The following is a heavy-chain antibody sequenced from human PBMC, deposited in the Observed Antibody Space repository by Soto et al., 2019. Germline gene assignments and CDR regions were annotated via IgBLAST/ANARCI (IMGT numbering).Heavy chain of an antibody. Sequence: TGGSLKLSFATTGFTFLFYKLNWVREGPGGGVEGVSYISSTGSPIYYAYPVEGRVTISRTKAKNLLVLQMNSLRRVNKTSYYWGSYYFGSGGFSADTGGQGTLFTVPS. J-gene: IGHJ5*02. CDR1: GFTFLFYK. CDR2: ISSTGSPI. CDR3: GSYYFGSGGFSADT. V-gene: IGHV3-48*01. D-gene: IGHD3-10*01.